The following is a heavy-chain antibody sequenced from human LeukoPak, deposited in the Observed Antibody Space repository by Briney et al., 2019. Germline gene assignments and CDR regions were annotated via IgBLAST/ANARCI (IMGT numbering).Heavy chain of an antibody. D-gene: IGHD6-13*01. CDR2: IYYSGST. J-gene: IGHJ6*02. CDR3: ARDRSWYSSSLYRYYYGMDV. Sequence: SETLSLTCTVSGGSISSYYWSWIRQPPGKGLEWIGYIYYSGSTNYNPSLKSRVTISVDTSKNQFSLKLSSVTAADTAVYYCARDRSWYSSSLYRYYYGMDVWGQGTTVTVSS. CDR1: GGSISSYY. V-gene: IGHV4-59*01.